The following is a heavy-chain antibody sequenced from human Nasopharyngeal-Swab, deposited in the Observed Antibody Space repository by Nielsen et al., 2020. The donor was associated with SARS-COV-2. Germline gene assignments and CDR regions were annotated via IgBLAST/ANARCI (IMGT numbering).Heavy chain of an antibody. V-gene: IGHV3-33*01. J-gene: IGHJ6*02. CDR2: IWYDGSNK. D-gene: IGHD3-16*02. CDR1: GFTFNSYG. Sequence: SLKISCAASGFTFNSYGMHWVRQAPGKGLEWVAVIWYDGSNKYYADSVKGRFTISRDNSKNTLYLQMNSLRAEDTALYYCARDQGLYDYIWGSYRSPRYGMDVWGQGTTVTVSS. CDR3: ARDQGLYDYIWGSYRSPRYGMDV.